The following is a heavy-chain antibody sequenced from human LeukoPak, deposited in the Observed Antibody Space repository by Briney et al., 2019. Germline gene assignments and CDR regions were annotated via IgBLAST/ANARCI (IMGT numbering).Heavy chain of an antibody. J-gene: IGHJ4*02. CDR3: ARHDLLTGSYFEY. V-gene: IGHV4-59*13. CDR1: GGSISSNY. D-gene: IGHD3-9*01. CDR2: THYSGST. Sequence: SETLSLTCSVSGGSISSNYWSWIRQPPGKGLEWIGYTHYSGSTNYNPSLKSRVLISVDSSKNQFSLKLTSVTAADTAVYYCARHDLLTGSYFEYWGQGALVTVSS.